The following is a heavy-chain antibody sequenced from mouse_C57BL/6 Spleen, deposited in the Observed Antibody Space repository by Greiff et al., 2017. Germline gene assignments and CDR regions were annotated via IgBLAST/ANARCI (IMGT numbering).Heavy chain of an antibody. CDR2: IHPNSGST. CDR1: GYTFTSYW. V-gene: IGHV1-64*01. CDR3: ASPGGYYYGSSYDFFDY. J-gene: IGHJ2*01. Sequence: VQLQQPGAELVKPGASVKLSCKASGYTFTSYWMHWVKQRPGQGLEWIGMIHPNSGSTNYNEKFKSKATLTVDKSSSTAYMQLSSLTSEDSAVYYCASPGGYYYGSSYDFFDYWGQGTTLTVSS. D-gene: IGHD1-1*01.